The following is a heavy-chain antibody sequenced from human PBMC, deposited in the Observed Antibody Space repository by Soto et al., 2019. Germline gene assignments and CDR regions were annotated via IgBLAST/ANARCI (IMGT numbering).Heavy chain of an antibody. CDR2: IYYSGST. Sequence: QLQLQESGPGLVKPSETLSLTCTVSGGSISSSSYYWGWIRQPPGKGLEWIGSIYYSGSTYYNPSLKSRVTISVDTSKNQFSLKLSSVTAADTAVYYCARQPYGDLDFGHFDYWGQGTLVTVSS. CDR1: GGSISSSSYY. CDR3: ARQPYGDLDFGHFDY. D-gene: IGHD4-17*01. V-gene: IGHV4-39*01. J-gene: IGHJ4*02.